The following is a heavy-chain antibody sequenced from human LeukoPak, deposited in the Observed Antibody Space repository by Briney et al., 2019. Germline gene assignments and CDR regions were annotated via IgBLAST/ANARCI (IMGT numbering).Heavy chain of an antibody. Sequence: PSETLSLTCTVSGGSISSYYWSWIRQPPGKGLEWIGYIYYSGSTNYNPSPKSRVTISVDTSKNQFSLKLSSVTAADTAVYYCARDRREQWLGFDPWGQGTLVTVSS. V-gene: IGHV4-59*01. CDR2: IYYSGST. J-gene: IGHJ5*02. CDR1: GGSISSYY. CDR3: ARDRREQWLGFDP. D-gene: IGHD6-19*01.